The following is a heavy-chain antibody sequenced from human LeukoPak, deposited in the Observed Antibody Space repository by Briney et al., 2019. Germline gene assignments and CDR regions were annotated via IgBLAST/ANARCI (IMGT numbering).Heavy chain of an antibody. CDR1: GFTFSSYA. Sequence: GGSLRLSCAASGFTFSSYAMHWVRQAPGKGLEWVAVISYDGSDKYYADSVKGRFTISRDNSKNTLYLQMNSLRAEDTAVYYCARVVGTYYDYVWGSYTPPWGQGTLVTVS. D-gene: IGHD3-16*01. J-gene: IGHJ5*02. CDR3: ARVVGTYYDYVWGSYTPP. V-gene: IGHV3-30-3*01. CDR2: ISYDGSDK.